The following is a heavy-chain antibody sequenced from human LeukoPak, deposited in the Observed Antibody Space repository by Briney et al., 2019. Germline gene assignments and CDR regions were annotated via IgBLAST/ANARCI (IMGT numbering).Heavy chain of an antibody. CDR3: TKDRYCDSTSCPTDY. CDR1: GLTLNSYG. D-gene: IGHD2-2*01. CDR2: ISDDGSNK. Sequence: GRSLRLSCVASGLTLNSYGMHWVRQAPGKGLEWVAAISDDGSNKYYAASVKGRFTVSSDNPKNTVYLQMNSLRAEDTAVYYCTKDRYCDSTSCPTDYWGQGTLVIVSS. J-gene: IGHJ4*02. V-gene: IGHV3-30*18.